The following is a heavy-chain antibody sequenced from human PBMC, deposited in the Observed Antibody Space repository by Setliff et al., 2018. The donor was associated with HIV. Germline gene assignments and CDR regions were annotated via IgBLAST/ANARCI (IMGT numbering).Heavy chain of an antibody. CDR1: GYTFTNYW. Sequence: GESLKISCKGSGYTFTNYWIGWVRQMPGKGLEWMGIIYPGDSDTRYSPSFQGQVTISADKSISTAYLQWSSLKASDTAMYYCARHVGELLSTEIRGNWCDAWGQGTRVTVPQ. V-gene: IGHV5-51*01. CDR3: ARHVGELLSTEIRGNWCDA. CDR2: IYPGDSDT. J-gene: IGHJ5*02. D-gene: IGHD3-10*01.